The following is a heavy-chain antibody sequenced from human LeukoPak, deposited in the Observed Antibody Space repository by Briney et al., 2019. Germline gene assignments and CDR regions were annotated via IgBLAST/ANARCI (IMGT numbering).Heavy chain of an antibody. CDR2: ISSNGGST. CDR1: GFTFSSCA. D-gene: IGHD7-27*01. CDR3: VRGRLTGGPRYYYYGMDV. J-gene: IGHJ6*02. V-gene: IGHV3-64D*09. Sequence: GGSLRLSCAASGFTFSSCAMHWVRQAPGKGLEYVSAISSNGGSTYYADSVKGRFTISRDNSKNTLYLQMSSLRAEDTAVYYCVRGRLTGGPRYYYYGMDVWGQGTTVTVSS.